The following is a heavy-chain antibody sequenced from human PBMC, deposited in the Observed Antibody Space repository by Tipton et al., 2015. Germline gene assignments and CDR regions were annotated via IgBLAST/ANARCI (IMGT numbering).Heavy chain of an antibody. J-gene: IGHJ4*02. CDR1: SDSINKYY. CDR2: IQYSGGT. Sequence: TLSLTCTVSSDSINKYYWSWIRQPPGKELQWIGYIQYSGGTNYNPSLESRVSMSVDTSKTQFSLEMRSVTATDTAVYYCACQDYDRLTRDYQTVDYWGQGTLVTVSS. CDR3: ACQDYDRLTRDYQTVDY. V-gene: IGHV4-59*01. D-gene: IGHD3-9*01.